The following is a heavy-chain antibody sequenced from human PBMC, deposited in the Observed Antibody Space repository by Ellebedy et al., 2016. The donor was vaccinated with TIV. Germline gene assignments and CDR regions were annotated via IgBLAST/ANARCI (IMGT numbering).Heavy chain of an antibody. CDR2: VNGRSSTT. CDR3: PRGTIIPAAPFDP. Sequence: PGGSLRLSCAASGFTFSSYGMSWVRQAPGKGLEWVSAVNGRSSTTYYAGSVKGRFTISRDNSKNTLYLQMNSLRAEDTAIYYCPRGTIIPAAPFDPWGQGTLVTVSS. D-gene: IGHD2-2*01. J-gene: IGHJ5*02. CDR1: GFTFSSYG. V-gene: IGHV3-23*01.